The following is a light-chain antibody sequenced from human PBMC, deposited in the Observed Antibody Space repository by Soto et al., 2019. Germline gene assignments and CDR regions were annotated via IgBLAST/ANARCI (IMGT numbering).Light chain of an antibody. CDR1: SSDVGGYNY. CDR3: CSYAGSYNWV. Sequence: QSALTQPRSVSGSPGQSVTISCTGTSSDVGGYNYVSWYQQHPGKAPKLMIYDVSKRPSGVPDRFSGSKSGNTASLTISGLHAEDEADYYCCSYAGSYNWVFGGRTKLTVL. J-gene: IGLJ3*02. CDR2: DVS. V-gene: IGLV2-11*01.